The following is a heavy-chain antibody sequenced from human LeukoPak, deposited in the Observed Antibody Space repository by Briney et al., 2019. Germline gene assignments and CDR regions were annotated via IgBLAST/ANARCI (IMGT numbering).Heavy chain of an antibody. CDR3: ARDSFEYSSSRRGY. J-gene: IGHJ4*02. CDR1: GFTFSSYS. V-gene: IGHV3-21*01. Sequence: GGSLRLSCAASGFTFSSYSMNWVRQAPGKGLEWASSISSSSSYIYYADSVKGRFTISRDNAKNSLYLQMNSLRAEDTAVYYCARDSFEYSSSRRGYWGQGTLVTVSS. CDR2: ISSSSSYI. D-gene: IGHD6-6*01.